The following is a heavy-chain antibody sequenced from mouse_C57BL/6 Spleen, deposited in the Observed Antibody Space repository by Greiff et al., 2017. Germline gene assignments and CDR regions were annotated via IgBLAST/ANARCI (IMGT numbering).Heavy chain of an antibody. J-gene: IGHJ4*01. D-gene: IGHD1-1*01. Sequence: QVQLQQSGAELVRPGASVTLSCKASGYTFTDYEMHWVKQTPVHGLEWIGAIDPETGGTAYNQKFKGKAILTADKSSSTAYMELRSLTSEDAAVYYCTRGYGSSYWYAMDYWGQGTSVTVSS. CDR2: IDPETGGT. CDR1: GYTFTDYE. V-gene: IGHV1-15*01. CDR3: TRGYGSSYWYAMDY.